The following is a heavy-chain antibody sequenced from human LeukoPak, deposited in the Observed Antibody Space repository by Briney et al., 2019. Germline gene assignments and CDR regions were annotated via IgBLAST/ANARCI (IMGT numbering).Heavy chain of an antibody. CDR2: INHSGST. J-gene: IGHJ5*02. V-gene: IGHV4-34*01. D-gene: IGHD3-16*02. CDR3: ARLFGGVIA. CDR1: GGSFSGYY. Sequence: PSETLSLTCAVYGGSFSGYYWSWIRQPPGKGLEWIGEINHSGSTNYNPSLKSRVTISVDTSKNQFSLKLSSVTAADTAVYYCARLFGGVIAWGQGTLVTVSS.